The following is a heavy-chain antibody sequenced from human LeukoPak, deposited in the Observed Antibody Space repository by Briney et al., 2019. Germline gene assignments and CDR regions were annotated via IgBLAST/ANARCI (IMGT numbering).Heavy chain of an antibody. V-gene: IGHV5-10-1*01. CDR3: ALSPPLGYCSSISCSDY. CDR1: GYSFTSYW. Sequence: GESLRISCKGSGYSFTSYWISWVRQMPGKGLEWMGRIDPSDSYTNYSPSFQGHVTISADKSISTAYLQWSSLKASDTAMYHCALSPPLGYCSSISCSDYWGQGTLVTVSS. J-gene: IGHJ4*02. CDR2: IDPSDSYT. D-gene: IGHD2-2*01.